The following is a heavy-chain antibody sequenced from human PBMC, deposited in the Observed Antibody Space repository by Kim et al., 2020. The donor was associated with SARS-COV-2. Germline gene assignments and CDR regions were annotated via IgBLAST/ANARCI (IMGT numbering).Heavy chain of an antibody. V-gene: IGHV3-33*05. J-gene: IGHJ3*02. CDR1: GFTFSSYG. CDR2: ISYDGSNK. Sequence: GGSLRLSCAASGFTFSSYGMHWVRQAPGKGLEWVAVISYDGSNKYYADSVKGRFTISRDNSKNTLYLQMNSLRAEDTAVYYCARGGLTDLRVAFDIWGQGTMVTVSS. CDR3: ARGGLTDLRVAFDI.